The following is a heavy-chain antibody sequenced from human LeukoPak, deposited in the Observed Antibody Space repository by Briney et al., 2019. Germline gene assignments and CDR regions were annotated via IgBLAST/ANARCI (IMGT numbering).Heavy chain of an antibody. V-gene: IGHV3-30*02. Sequence: GGSLRLSCAASGFTFSSYGMHWVRQAPGKGLEWVAFIRYDGRNKYYADSVKGRFTISRDNSKNTLYLQMNSLRAEETAVYYCATSPAVAGIYFDYWGQGTLVTVSS. CDR1: GFTFSSYG. D-gene: IGHD6-19*01. CDR3: ATSPAVAGIYFDY. J-gene: IGHJ4*02. CDR2: IRYDGRNK.